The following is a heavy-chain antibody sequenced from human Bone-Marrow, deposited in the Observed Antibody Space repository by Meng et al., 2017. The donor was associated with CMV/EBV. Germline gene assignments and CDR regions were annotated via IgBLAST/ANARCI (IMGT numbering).Heavy chain of an antibody. CDR1: GFTFGDYA. D-gene: IGHD2-15*01. Sequence: GGSLRLSCTASGFTFGDYAMSWVRQAPGKGLEWVSVISGGGGSTYYADSVKGRFTISRDNAKNSLYLQMNSLRAEDTAVYYCARGIHCSGGSCPLSLDYWGQGTLVTVSS. J-gene: IGHJ4*02. CDR3: ARGIHCSGGSCPLSLDY. CDR2: ISGGGGST. V-gene: IGHV3-23*01.